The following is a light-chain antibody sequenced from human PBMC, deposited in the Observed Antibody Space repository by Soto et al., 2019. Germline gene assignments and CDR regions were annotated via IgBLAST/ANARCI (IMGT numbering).Light chain of an antibody. V-gene: IGKV1-39*01. J-gene: IGKJ1*01. Sequence: DIQLTQSPSSLSASVGDRVTITCRASQTISNFLNWYQEKPGQAPKLLISSASNVQSGVPSRFSGRGSGTEFTLTISGLQPEDSASYCCQQSYNIPRTFGQGTKVEI. CDR3: QQSYNIPRT. CDR2: SAS. CDR1: QTISNF.